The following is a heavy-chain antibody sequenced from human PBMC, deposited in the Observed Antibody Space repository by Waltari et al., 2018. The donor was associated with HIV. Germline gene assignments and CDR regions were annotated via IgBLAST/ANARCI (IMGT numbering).Heavy chain of an antibody. V-gene: IGHV3-7*01. CDR2: IKQDGSEK. D-gene: IGHD2-8*01. J-gene: IGHJ3*02. CDR1: GFTFSLYW. Sequence: EVQLVESGGGLVQPGGSLRLSCAASGFTFSLYWMSWVRQAPGKGLEWVANIKQDGSEKHYVDSVNGRFTISRDNAKKSLYLQMNSLRAEDTAVYYCARMGLMMYAIGAFDIWGQGTMVTVSS. CDR3: ARMGLMMYAIGAFDI.